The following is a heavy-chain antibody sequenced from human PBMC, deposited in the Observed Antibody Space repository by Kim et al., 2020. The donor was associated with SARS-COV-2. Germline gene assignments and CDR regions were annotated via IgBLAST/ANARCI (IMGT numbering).Heavy chain of an antibody. Sequence: ASVKVSCKASGYTFTSYGISWVRQAPGQGLEWIGWISAYNGNTNYAQKLQGRVTMTTDTSTSTAYMELRSLRSDDTAVYYCARGPKFSPYYYYGMDVWGQGTTVTVSS. CDR2: ISAYNGNT. CDR1: GYTFTSYG. J-gene: IGHJ6*02. CDR3: ARGPKFSPYYYYGMDV. D-gene: IGHD3-3*01. V-gene: IGHV1-18*01.